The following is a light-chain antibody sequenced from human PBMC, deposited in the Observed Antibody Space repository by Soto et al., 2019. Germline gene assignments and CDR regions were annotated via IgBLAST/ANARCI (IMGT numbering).Light chain of an antibody. V-gene: IGKV3-20*01. CDR1: QSVTSNY. CDR2: GAS. CDR3: QHYVSPPIT. Sequence: EIVLTQSPGTLSLSPGERATLSCRASQSVTSNYLAWYQQKPGQATRLLVYGASSRATGISDRFSGSGSGTDFTLTISRLEPEDFAVYYCQHYVSPPITFGQGTRLEIK. J-gene: IGKJ5*01.